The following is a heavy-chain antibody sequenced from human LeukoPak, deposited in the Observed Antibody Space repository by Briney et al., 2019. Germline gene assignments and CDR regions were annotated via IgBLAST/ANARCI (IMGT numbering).Heavy chain of an antibody. D-gene: IGHD5-18*01. J-gene: IGHJ4*02. CDR3: ARGFNTAMVTR. V-gene: IGHV4-34*01. Sequence: SETLSLTCAVYGGSFSGYYWSWIRQPPGKGLEWIGEINHSGSTNYNPSLKSRVTISVDTSKNQFSLKLSSVTAADTAVYYCARGFNTAMVTRWGQGTLVTVSS. CDR1: GGSFSGYY. CDR2: INHSGST.